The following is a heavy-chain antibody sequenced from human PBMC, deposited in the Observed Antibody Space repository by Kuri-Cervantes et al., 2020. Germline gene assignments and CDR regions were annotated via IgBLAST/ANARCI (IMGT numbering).Heavy chain of an antibody. J-gene: IGHJ3*02. CDR2: MNPNSGNT. CDR1: GYTFTSYD. V-gene: IGHV1-8*01. Sequence: ASVKVSCKASGYTFTSYDINWVRQATGQGLEWMGWMNPNSGNTGYAQKFQGRVTMTRNTSISTAYMELSSLRSEDTAVYYCARLPCSTSCSWGGGFDIWGPGTKVTVSS. CDR3: ARLPCSTSCSWGGGFDI. D-gene: IGHD2-2*01.